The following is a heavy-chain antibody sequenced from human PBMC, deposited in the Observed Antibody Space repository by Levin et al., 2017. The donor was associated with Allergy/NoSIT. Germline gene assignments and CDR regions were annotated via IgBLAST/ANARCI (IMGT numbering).Heavy chain of an antibody. CDR3: ARDNNGDY. J-gene: IGHJ4*02. D-gene: IGHD1/OR15-1a*01. Sequence: GGSLRLSCAASGFTFSNYAMHWVRQAPGKGLEWVAVISYDENNKYYADSVKGRFTISRDNSRNTLYLQMNSLRAEDTAVYYCARDNNGDYWGQGTLVTVSS. V-gene: IGHV3-30-3*01. CDR2: ISYDENNK. CDR1: GFTFSNYA.